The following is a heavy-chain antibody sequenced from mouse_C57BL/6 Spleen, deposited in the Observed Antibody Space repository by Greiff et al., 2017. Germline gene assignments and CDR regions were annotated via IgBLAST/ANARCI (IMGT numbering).Heavy chain of an antibody. CDR3: TRDDGSHYYAMDY. J-gene: IGHJ4*01. D-gene: IGHD2-3*01. Sequence: EVQLQQSGTVLARPGASVKMSCKTSGYTFTSYWMHWVKQRPGQGLEWIGAIYPGNSDTSYNQKFKGKAKLTAVTSASTAYMELSSLTNEDSAVYYCTRDDGSHYYAMDYWGQGTSVTVSS. CDR2: IYPGNSDT. V-gene: IGHV1-5*01. CDR1: GYTFTSYW.